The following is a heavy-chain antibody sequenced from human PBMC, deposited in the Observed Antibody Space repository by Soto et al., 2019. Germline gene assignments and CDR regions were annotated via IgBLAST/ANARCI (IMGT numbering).Heavy chain of an antibody. CDR1: GGAFSSYA. D-gene: IGHD2-15*01. J-gene: IGHJ6*02. Sequence: SVKVSCKASGGAFSSYASSWVGQAPGQGLEWLGGIIPIFGTANYAQKFQGRVTITADESASTAYMELSSLRSEDMAVYYCGVRGVVVAATQDDYYYGMDAWGQGTTVTVSS. CDR3: GVRGVVVAATQDDYYYGMDA. CDR2: IIPIFGTA. V-gene: IGHV1-69*13.